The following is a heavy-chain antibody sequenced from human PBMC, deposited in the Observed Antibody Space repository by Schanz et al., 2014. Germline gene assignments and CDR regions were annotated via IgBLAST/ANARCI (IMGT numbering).Heavy chain of an antibody. CDR2: IIPVLNIA. CDR1: GGTFSSYT. J-gene: IGHJ5*02. D-gene: IGHD2-15*01. V-gene: IGHV1-69*02. CDR3: ARGRGCTGGSCYSWFDL. Sequence: QVQLVQSGAEVKKPGSSVKVSCKLSGGTFSSYTISWMRQAPGQGLEWMGKIIPVLNIATYAQRFQGRVSITADTSTTTAYMELNSLNSDDTAVYYCARGRGCTGGSCYSWFDLWGQGTLVTVAS.